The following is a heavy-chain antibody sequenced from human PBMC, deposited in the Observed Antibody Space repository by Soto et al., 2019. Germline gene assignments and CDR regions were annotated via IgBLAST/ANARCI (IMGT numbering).Heavy chain of an antibody. D-gene: IGHD4-17*01. V-gene: IGHV3-9*01. CDR1: GFTFDDYA. CDR2: ISWNSGSI. J-gene: IGHJ4*02. Sequence: EVQLVESGGGLVQPGRSLRLSCAASGFTFDDYAMHWVRQAPGKGLEWVSGISWNSGSIGYADSVKGRFTISRDNAKNSLYLQMNSLRAEDTALYYCAKTPVPLAVTIALFDYWGQGTLVTVSS. CDR3: AKTPVPLAVTIALFDY.